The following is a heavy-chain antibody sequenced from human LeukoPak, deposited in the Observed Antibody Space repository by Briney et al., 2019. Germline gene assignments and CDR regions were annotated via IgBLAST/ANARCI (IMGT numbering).Heavy chain of an antibody. CDR3: ARYTSTLYSAIYDY. D-gene: IGHD2-2*01. Sequence: ASVKVSCKASGYTFTGYYIHWVRQAPGQGLEWMGWINPKRGGTNYAQNFQGRVTMTRDTSMSTVYMELNRLTSDDTAVYFCARYTSTLYSAIYDYWGQGTLVTVSS. CDR2: INPKRGGT. J-gene: IGHJ4*02. V-gene: IGHV1-2*02. CDR1: GYTFTGYY.